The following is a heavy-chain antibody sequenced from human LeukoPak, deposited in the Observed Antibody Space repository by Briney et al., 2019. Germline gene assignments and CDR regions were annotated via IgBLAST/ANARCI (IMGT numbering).Heavy chain of an antibody. V-gene: IGHV3-33*01. Sequence: PGGSLRLSCAASGFTFSSFGMHWVRQAPGKGLEWVAVIWYDASNKYYADSVKGRSTISRDNSKNTLYLQMNSLRDDDTAVYYCVRGVGVSRFNYLDSWGQGTLVIVSS. CDR3: VRGVGVSRFNYLDS. D-gene: IGHD6-13*01. J-gene: IGHJ4*02. CDR1: GFTFSSFG. CDR2: IWYDASNK.